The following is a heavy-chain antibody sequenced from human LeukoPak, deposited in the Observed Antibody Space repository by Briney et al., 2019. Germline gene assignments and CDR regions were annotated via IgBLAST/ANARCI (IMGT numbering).Heavy chain of an antibody. CDR2: IYTSGST. CDR1: GGSISSGSYY. V-gene: IGHV4-61*02. CDR3: ARETVDSWSGPIDY. D-gene: IGHD3-3*01. Sequence: SQTLSLTCTVSGGSISSGSYYWSWIRQPAGKGLEWIGRIYTSGSTNYNPSLKSRVTISVDTSKNQFPLKLSSVTAADTAVYYCARETVDSWSGPIDYWGQGTLVTVSS. J-gene: IGHJ4*02.